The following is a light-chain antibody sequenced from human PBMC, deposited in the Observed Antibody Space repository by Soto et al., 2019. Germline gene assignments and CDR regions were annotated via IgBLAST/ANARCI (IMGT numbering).Light chain of an antibody. CDR2: GPS. CDR1: QSVSSN. J-gene: IGKJ1*01. V-gene: IGKV3-15*01. Sequence: EIVMTQSPATLSVSPGERATLSCRASQSVSSNVAWFQQKPGQAHRLLIYGPSSRAAGVPARFSGSGSGTEFTLTISSLQSEDFAVYYCQQYNNWPRTFGQGTKVEIK. CDR3: QQYNNWPRT.